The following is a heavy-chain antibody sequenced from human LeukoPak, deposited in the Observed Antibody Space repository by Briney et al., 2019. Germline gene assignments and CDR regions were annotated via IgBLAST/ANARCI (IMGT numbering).Heavy chain of an antibody. CDR2: ITGSGGTT. J-gene: IGHJ4*02. CDR1: GFTFSSYA. CDR3: AKAPAVGYYGSGSYYFDY. D-gene: IGHD3-10*01. V-gene: IGHV3-23*01. Sequence: PGGSLRLSCAASGFTFSSYAMSWVRQAPGKGLGWVSAITGSGGTTYYADSVKGRFTISRDNSKNTLYLQMYSLRAEDTAVYYCAKAPAVGYYGSGSYYFDYWGQGTLVTVSS.